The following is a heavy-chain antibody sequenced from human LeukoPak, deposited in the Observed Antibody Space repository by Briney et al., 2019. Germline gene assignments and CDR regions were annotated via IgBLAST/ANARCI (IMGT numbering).Heavy chain of an antibody. J-gene: IGHJ6*02. CDR2: INHEGGGI. D-gene: IGHD1-1*01. Sequence: GGSLRLFCAASGFTFSESWMTWVRQVPGLGLESVAHINHEGGGIQYVDTVKGRFTISRDNAKGSVYLQMNSLRAEDTAIYHCATYINWVAGDVWGQGTTVIVSS. CDR3: ATYINWVAGDV. CDR1: GFTFSESW. V-gene: IGHV3-7*01.